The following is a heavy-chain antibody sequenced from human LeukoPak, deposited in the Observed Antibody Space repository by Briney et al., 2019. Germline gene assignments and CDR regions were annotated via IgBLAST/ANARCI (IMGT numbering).Heavy chain of an antibody. V-gene: IGHV3-11*01. CDR3: AREGGYYHLDY. J-gene: IGHJ4*02. CDR2: ISSTVSTT. D-gene: IGHD3-22*01. Sequence: GGSLRLSCAASGFTFNNYYMSWIRQAPGKGLEWISYISSTVSTTYYADSVEGRSTISRDNAKNSLYLQMNSLRAEDTAVYYCAREGGYYHLDYWGQGTLVTVSS. CDR1: GFTFNNYY.